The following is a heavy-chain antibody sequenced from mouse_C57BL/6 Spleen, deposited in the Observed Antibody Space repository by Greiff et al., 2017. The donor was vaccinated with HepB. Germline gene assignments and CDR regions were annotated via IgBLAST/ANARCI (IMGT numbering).Heavy chain of an antibody. CDR1: GFNIKDYY. J-gene: IGHJ2*01. CDR3: ARPSGHGSSPFDY. V-gene: IGHV14-2*01. Sequence: EVKLMESGAELVKPGASVKLSCTASGFNIKDYYMHWVKQRTEQGLEWIGRIDPEDGETKYAPKFQGKATITADTSSNTAYLQLSSLTSEDTAVYYCARPSGHGSSPFDYWGQGTTLTVSS. CDR2: IDPEDGET. D-gene: IGHD1-1*01.